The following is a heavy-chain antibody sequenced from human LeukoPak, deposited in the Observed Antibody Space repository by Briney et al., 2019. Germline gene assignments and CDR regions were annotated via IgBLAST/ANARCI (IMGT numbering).Heavy chain of an antibody. J-gene: IGHJ6*02. CDR3: ARDLAYYYDSSPYGMDV. D-gene: IGHD3-22*01. CDR2: IYYSGST. Sequence: SEPLSLPCPVSGGSISSYYWSWIRQPPGKGLEWIGYIYYSGSTNYNPSLKSRVTISVDTSKNQFSLKLSSVTAADTAVYYWARDLAYYYDSSPYGMDVWGQGTTVTVSS. CDR1: GGSISSYY. V-gene: IGHV4-59*01.